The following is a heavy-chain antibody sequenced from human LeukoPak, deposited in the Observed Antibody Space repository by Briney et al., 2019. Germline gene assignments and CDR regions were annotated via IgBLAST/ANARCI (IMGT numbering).Heavy chain of an antibody. V-gene: IGHV3-20*04. D-gene: IGHD5-12*01. CDR2: INWNGGST. CDR3: AREAPYSGYDRAFDY. Sequence: GGSLRLSCAASGFTFDDYGMRWVRQAPGKGLEWVSGINWNGGSTGYADSVKGRFTISRDNSKNTLYLQMNSLRAEDTAVYYCAREAPYSGYDRAFDYWGQGTLVTVSS. CDR1: GFTFDDYG. J-gene: IGHJ4*02.